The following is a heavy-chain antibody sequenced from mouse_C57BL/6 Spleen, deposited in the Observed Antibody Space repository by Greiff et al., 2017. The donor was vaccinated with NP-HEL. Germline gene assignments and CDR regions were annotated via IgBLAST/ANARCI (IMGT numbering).Heavy chain of an antibody. J-gene: IGHJ4*01. D-gene: IGHD1-1*01. V-gene: IGHV5-17*01. CDR2: ISSGSSTI. CDR3: ARDGYYGSSYRYYYAIDY. Sequence: EVQGVESGGGLVKPGGSLKLSCAASGFTFSDYGMHWVRQAPEKGLEWVAYISSGSSTIYYADTVKGRFTISRDNAKNTLFLQMTSLRSEDTAMYYCARDGYYGSSYRYYYAIDYWGQGTSVTVSS. CDR1: GFTFSDYG.